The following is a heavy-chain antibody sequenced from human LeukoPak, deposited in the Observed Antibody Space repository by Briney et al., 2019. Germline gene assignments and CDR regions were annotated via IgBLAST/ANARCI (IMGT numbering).Heavy chain of an antibody. CDR2: IIPIFGTA. D-gene: IGHD3-22*01. Sequence: ASVKVSCKASGGTFSSYAISWVRQAPGQGLEWMGGIIPIFGTANYAQKFQGRVTITADESTSTAYMELSSLRSEDTAVYYCATAPTYYHSSGYWFDYWGQGTLVTVSS. V-gene: IGHV1-69*13. CDR1: GGTFSSYA. CDR3: ATAPTYYHSSGYWFDY. J-gene: IGHJ4*02.